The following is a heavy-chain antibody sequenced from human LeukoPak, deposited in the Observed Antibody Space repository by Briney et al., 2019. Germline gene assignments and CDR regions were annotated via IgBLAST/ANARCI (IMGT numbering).Heavy chain of an antibody. J-gene: IGHJ4*02. CDR2: ISYRGST. CDR3: ARGPRRRRITMVRGAAEPLAS. V-gene: IGHV4-31*03. Sequence: SETLSLTCTVSGGSISSGSHYWSWIRQHPGKGLEWIGYISYRGSTYYNPSLKSRVTVSVDTSKNQLSLKLSSVTAADTAVYYCARGPRRRRITMVRGAAEPLASWGQGTLVTVSS. CDR1: GGSISSGSHY. D-gene: IGHD3-10*01.